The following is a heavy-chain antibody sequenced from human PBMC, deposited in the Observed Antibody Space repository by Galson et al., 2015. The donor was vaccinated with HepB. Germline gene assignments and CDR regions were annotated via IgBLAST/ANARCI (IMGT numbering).Heavy chain of an antibody. CDR2: IKSDGSVT. D-gene: IGHD6-13*01. Sequence: SLRLSCAASGFTFSSSWMHWVRQAPGKGLVWVSNIKSDGSVTNYADSVKGRFTISGDNAKNTVYLQMNSLGAEDTAVYYCASRVTAAGKGYFEYWGQGTLVTVSS. V-gene: IGHV3-74*01. CDR1: GFTFSSSW. J-gene: IGHJ4*02. CDR3: ASRVTAAGKGYFEY.